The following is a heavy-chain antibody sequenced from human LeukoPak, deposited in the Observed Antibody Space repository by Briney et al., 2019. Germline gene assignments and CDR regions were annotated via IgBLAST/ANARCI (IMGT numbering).Heavy chain of an antibody. V-gene: IGHV3-48*01. CDR1: GVTFSSYS. J-gene: IGHJ6*03. CDR3: ARASPGVREVMSFHYYYYMDV. D-gene: IGHD3-10*01. Sequence: AGTLSLSCAASGVTFSSYSMNWVRQAPGKGLGWVSYISSSSSTITYADSAKGRFTFSRKNTKISLYLQTNSLRAEDTAVYYCARASPGVREVMSFHYYYYMDVGGKGTTVTVSS. CDR2: ISSSSSTI.